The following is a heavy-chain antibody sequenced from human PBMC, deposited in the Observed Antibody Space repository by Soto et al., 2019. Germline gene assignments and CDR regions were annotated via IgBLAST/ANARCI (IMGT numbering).Heavy chain of an antibody. V-gene: IGHV4-30-4*01. CDR1: GGSISSGDYY. CDR3: ATSYLGPNGDYGYGMDV. J-gene: IGHJ6*02. Sequence: QVQLQESGPGLVKPSQTLSLTCTVSGGSISSGDYYWSWIRQPPGKGLEWIGYIYYSGSTYYNPSLKRRVTISVDTSKNQFSLKLSSVTAADTAVYYCATSYLGPNGDYGYGMDVWGQGTTVTVSS. CDR2: IYYSGST. D-gene: IGHD4-17*01.